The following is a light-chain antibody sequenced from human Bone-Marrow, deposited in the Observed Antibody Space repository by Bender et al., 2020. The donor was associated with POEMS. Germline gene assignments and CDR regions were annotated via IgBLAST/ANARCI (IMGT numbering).Light chain of an antibody. CDR3: CSYAGGAIGV. J-gene: IGLJ3*02. CDR2: DVI. CDR1: SDNGGNYNL. V-gene: IGLV2-23*02. Sequence: QSALTQPASVSGSPGQSITISCTGTSDNGGNYNLVSWYQHHPGKAPKLLIYDVIKRPSGASTLFSASRSGSAASLTISGLEPEAEADYYCCSYAGGAIGVFGGGTKLTV.